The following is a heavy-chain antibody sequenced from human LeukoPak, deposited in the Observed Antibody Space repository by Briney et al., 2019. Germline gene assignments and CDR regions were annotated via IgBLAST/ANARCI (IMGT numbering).Heavy chain of an antibody. CDR3: ARTGYGRDYYGMDV. D-gene: IGHD1-26*01. J-gene: IGHJ6*02. CDR2: IHYTGST. V-gene: IGHV4-59*01. Sequence: GYIHYTGSTNYNPSLKSRVTISIDTPKNQVSLRVTSVTAADTAVYYCARTGYGRDYYGMDVWGQGTTVTVSS.